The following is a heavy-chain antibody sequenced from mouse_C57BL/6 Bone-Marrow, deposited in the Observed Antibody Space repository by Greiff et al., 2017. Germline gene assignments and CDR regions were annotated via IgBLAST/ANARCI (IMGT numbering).Heavy chain of an antibody. CDR2: IYPSDSET. J-gene: IGHJ4*01. CDR3: ARRDYYGSRGDYAMDY. V-gene: IGHV1-61*01. Sequence: QVQLQQPGAELVRPGSSVKLSCKASGYTFTSYWMDWVKQRPGQGLEWIGNIYPSDSETHYNQKFKDKATLTVDKSSSTAYMQLSSLTSEDSAVYYGARRDYYGSRGDYAMDYWGQGTSVTVSS. D-gene: IGHD1-1*01. CDR1: GYTFTSYW.